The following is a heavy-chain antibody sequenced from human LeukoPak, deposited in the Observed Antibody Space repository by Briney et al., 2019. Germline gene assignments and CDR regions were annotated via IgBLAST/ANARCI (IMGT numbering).Heavy chain of an antibody. D-gene: IGHD2-21*02. CDR1: GGSISSGDYY. V-gene: IGHV4-30-4*01. CDR3: AREEGYCGGDCYSPWFDP. Sequence: SQTLSLTCTVSGGSISSGDYYGSWIRQPPGKGLEWIGYIYYSGSTYYNPSLKSRVTISVDTSKNQFSLKLSSVTAADTAVYYCAREEGYCGGDCYSPWFDPWGQGTLVTVFS. J-gene: IGHJ5*02. CDR2: IYYSGST.